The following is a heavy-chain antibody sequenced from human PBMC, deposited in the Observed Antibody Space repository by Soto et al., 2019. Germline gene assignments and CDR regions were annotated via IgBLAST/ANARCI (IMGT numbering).Heavy chain of an antibody. J-gene: IGHJ4*02. V-gene: IGHV3-49*03. CDR1: GFTFGEYA. CDR2: IRSKSFGGTT. CDR3: TRRQYLDY. Sequence: PGVSLRLSCTASGFTFGEYAMSWFRQAPGKGLEWVGYIRSKSFGGTTEYAASVKGRFTISRDDSKSIAYLQMDSLETEDTAVYYCTRRQYLDYWGQGILVTVSS.